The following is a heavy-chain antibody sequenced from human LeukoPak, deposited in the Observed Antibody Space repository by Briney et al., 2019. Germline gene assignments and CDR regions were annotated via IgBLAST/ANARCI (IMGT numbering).Heavy chain of an antibody. V-gene: IGHV3-33*08. J-gene: IGHJ3*02. Sequence: AGGSLRLSCAASGFTFSSYGMSWVRQAPGKGLEWVAVLWYDGSNKYYADSVKGRFTISRDNSKNTLFLQMNSLRAEDTAVYYCARGRFGLGDSDAFDIWGQGTMVTVSS. CDR2: LWYDGSNK. D-gene: IGHD3-16*01. CDR1: GFTFSSYG. CDR3: ARGRFGLGDSDAFDI.